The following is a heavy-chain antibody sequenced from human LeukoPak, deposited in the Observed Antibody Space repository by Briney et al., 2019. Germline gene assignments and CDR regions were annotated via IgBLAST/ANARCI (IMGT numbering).Heavy chain of an antibody. V-gene: IGHV3-64D*06. J-gene: IGHJ6*02. CDR1: GFPFSSYA. D-gene: IGHD2-15*01. CDR3: VKGAAYYYSGMDV. CDR2: ISSNGGST. Sequence: GGSLRLSCSASGFPFSSYAMHWVRQAPGKGLEYVSTISSNGGSTYYADSVKGRFTISRDNSKNTLYLQMSSLRVEDTAVYYCVKGAAYYYSGMDVWGQGTTVTVSS.